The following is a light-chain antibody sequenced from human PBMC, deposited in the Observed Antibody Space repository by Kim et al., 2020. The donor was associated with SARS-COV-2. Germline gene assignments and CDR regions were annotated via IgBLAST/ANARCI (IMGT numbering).Light chain of an antibody. Sequence: QSALTQPASVSGSPGQSITISCTGTTSDVDGYNYISWYQQHPDKAPKLIIYDVSKRPSGVSNRFSGSKSGNTASLTISGLQAEDEADYYCSSYTTSSTHVVFGGGTQLTVL. V-gene: IGLV2-14*01. CDR3: SSYTTSSTHVV. J-gene: IGLJ2*01. CDR2: DVS. CDR1: TSDVDGYNY.